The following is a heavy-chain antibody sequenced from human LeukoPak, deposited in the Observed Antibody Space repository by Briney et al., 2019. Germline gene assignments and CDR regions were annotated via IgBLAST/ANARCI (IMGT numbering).Heavy chain of an antibody. CDR3: ARGYYYDSSGWDLDY. D-gene: IGHD3-22*01. CDR2: TNHSGST. CDR1: SGSFSGYY. J-gene: IGHJ4*02. V-gene: IGHV4-34*01. Sequence: SETLSLTCAVYSGSFSGYYWSWIRQPPGKELEWIGETNHSGSTNYNPSLKSRVTISVDTSKNQFSLKLSSVTAADTAVYYCARGYYYDSSGWDLDYWGQGTLVTVPS.